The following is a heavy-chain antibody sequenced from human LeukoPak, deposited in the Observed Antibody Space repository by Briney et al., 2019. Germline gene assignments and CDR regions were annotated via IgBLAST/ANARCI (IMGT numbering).Heavy chain of an antibody. V-gene: IGHV4-39*02. CDR2: IYHSGSK. CDR1: GGSISSSSYY. Sequence: SETVSLTCTVSGGSISSSSYYWAWIRQPPGKGLEWIRSIYHSGSKYYNPSLKSRVTISVDTSKNLFSLKVSSVTAADTAIYYCSRESGAFCPFGYWGQGTLVIVPS. J-gene: IGHJ4*02. CDR3: SRESGAFCPFGY. D-gene: IGHD1-26*01.